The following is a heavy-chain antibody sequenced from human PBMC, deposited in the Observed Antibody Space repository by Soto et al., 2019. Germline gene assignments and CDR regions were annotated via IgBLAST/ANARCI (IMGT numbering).Heavy chain of an antibody. CDR3: ARDRPSVLRFLERPTRGGMDV. D-gene: IGHD3-3*01. J-gene: IGHJ6*02. Sequence: GGSLRLSCAASGFTFSSYAMHWVRQAPGKGLEWVAVISYDGSNKYYADSVKGRFTISRDNSKNTLYLQMNSLRAEDTAVYYCARDRPSVLRFLERPTRGGMDVWGQGTTVTVSS. CDR1: GFTFSSYA. V-gene: IGHV3-30-3*01. CDR2: ISYDGSNK.